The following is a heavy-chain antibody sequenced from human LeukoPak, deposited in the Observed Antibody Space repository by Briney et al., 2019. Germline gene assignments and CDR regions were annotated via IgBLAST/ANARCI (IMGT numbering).Heavy chain of an antibody. J-gene: IGHJ6*03. D-gene: IGHD3-16*01. CDR1: GDSISSHY. V-gene: IGHV4-59*11. Sequence: PSEPLSLTCTVSGDSISSHYWSWIRQPPGKGLEWIGYIYYSGSTNYNPSLKSRVTISVDTSKNQFSLKLSSVTAADTAVYYCARLFGYYYYMDVWGKGTTVTVSS. CDR3: ARLFGYYYYMDV. CDR2: IYYSGST.